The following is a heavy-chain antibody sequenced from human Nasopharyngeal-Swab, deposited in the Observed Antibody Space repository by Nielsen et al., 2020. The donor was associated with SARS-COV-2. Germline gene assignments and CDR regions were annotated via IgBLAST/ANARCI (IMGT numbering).Heavy chain of an antibody. D-gene: IGHD4-11*01. J-gene: IGHJ4*02. CDR3: AKETYNSTYYFFDS. CDR2: ISKDGGTT. CDR1: GFRFDDYA. V-gene: IGHV3-43*02. Sequence: GESLKISCAASGFRFDDYAMHWVRQTPGKGLEWASLISKDGGTTYYADSVKGRFTISRDNSKNSLYLQVNSLRTEDTALYYCAKETYNSTYYFFDSWGQGTLVTVSS.